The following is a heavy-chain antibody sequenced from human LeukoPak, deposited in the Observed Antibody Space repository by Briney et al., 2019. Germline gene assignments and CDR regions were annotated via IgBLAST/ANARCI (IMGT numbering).Heavy chain of an antibody. Sequence: ASVKVSCKASGYTFTSYAMNWVRQAPGQGLEWMGWINTNTGNPTYAQGFTGRFVFSLDTSVSTAYLQISSLKAEDTAVYYCARVWESIVVVPYGMDVWGQGTTVTVSS. V-gene: IGHV7-4-1*02. CDR3: ARVWESIVVVPYGMDV. CDR2: INTNTGNP. CDR1: GYTFTSYA. J-gene: IGHJ6*02. D-gene: IGHD2-2*01.